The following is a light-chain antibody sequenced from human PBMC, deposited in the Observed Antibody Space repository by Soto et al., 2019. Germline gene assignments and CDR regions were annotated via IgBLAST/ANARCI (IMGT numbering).Light chain of an antibody. CDR2: GAS. J-gene: IGKJ1*01. Sequence: EIVLTQSPGTLSLSPGERATLSCRASQSIRSHYLAWYQQKPGQAPRLLIYGASSRATGIPDRFSGRGSGTDFTLTISRLEPEDFAVYYCQQYGSSGTFGQGTKVDIK. CDR3: QQYGSSGT. CDR1: QSIRSHY. V-gene: IGKV3-20*01.